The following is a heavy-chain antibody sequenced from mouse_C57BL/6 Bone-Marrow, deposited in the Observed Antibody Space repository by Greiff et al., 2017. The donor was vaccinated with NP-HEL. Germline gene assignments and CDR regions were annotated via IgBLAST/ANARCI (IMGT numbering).Heavy chain of an antibody. CDR3: ARPRVRITTVVGGYYFDY. V-gene: IGHV1-18*01. CDR2: INPNNGGT. CDR1: GYTFTDYN. D-gene: IGHD1-1*01. J-gene: IGHJ2*01. Sequence: EVHLVESGPELVKPRASVKIPCKASGYTFTDYNMDWVKQSHGKSLEWIGDINPNNGGTIYNQKFKGKATLTVDKSSSTAYMELRSLTSEDTAVYYCARPRVRITTVVGGYYFDYWGQGTTLTVSS.